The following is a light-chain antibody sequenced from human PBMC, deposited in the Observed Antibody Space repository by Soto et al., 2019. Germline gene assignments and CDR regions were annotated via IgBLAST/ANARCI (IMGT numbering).Light chain of an antibody. CDR3: QQRSNWPT. J-gene: IGKJ5*01. CDR2: AAS. V-gene: IGKV1-39*01. Sequence: DIQMTQSPSSLSASVGDRVTITCRASQSISTYLNWYQQKAGLAPKLLIYAASSLQSGVPSRFSGSGSGTDFTLTISSLEPEDFAVYYCQQRSNWPTFGQGTRLEIK. CDR1: QSISTY.